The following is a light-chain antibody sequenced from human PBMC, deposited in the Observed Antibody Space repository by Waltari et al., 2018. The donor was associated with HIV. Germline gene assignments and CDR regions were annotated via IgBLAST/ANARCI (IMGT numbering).Light chain of an antibody. CDR2: EGS. CDR1: SSDVGSYNL. Sequence: LTQPASVSGSPGQSITISCTGTSSDVGSYNLVSWYQQHPGKAPKLMIYEGSKRPSGVSNRFSGSKSGNTASLTISGLQAEDEADYYCCSYAGSSPYVFGTGTKVTVL. CDR3: CSYAGSSPYV. J-gene: IGLJ1*01. V-gene: IGLV2-23*01.